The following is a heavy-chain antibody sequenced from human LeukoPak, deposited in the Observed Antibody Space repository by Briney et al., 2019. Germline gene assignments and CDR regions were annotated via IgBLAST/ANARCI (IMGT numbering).Heavy chain of an antibody. CDR3: ARQRTTIYGSGSSPYYYYYGMDV. CDR2: IVVGSGNT. CDR1: GFTFTSSA. Sequence: PGASVKVSCKASGFTFTSSAVQWVRQARGQRLEWIGWIVVGSGNTNYAQKFQGRVTITADESTSTAYMELSSLRSEDTAVYYCARQRTTIYGSGSSPYYYYYGMDVWGQGTTVTVSS. J-gene: IGHJ6*02. D-gene: IGHD3-10*01. V-gene: IGHV1-58*01.